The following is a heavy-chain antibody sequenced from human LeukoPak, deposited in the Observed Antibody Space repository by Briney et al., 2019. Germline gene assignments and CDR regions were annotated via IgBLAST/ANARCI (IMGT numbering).Heavy chain of an antibody. V-gene: IGHV1-2*02. CDR2: IKPNSGGT. CDR3: ARAGLWDHSDSSGYHNAAFDI. J-gene: IGHJ3*02. CDR1: GYSCTDYY. D-gene: IGHD3-22*01. Sequence: ASVKVSCKASGYSCTDYYMHWVRQAPGQGLEWMGWIKPNSGGTNYAQKFQGRVTMTRDTSISTAYMELSRLTSDDTAVFYCARAGLWDHSDSSGYHNAAFDIWGQGTMVTVSS.